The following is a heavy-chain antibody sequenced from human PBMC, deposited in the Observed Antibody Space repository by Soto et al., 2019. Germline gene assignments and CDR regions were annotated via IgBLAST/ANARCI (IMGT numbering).Heavy chain of an antibody. CDR2: ISYDGSSK. J-gene: IGHJ5*02. V-gene: IGHV3-30*18. CDR3: AKDPFEYQLLGVNNWFDP. Sequence: QVQLVESGGGVVQPGRSLRLSCAASGFTFSSYGMHWVRQAPGKGLEWVAVISYDGSSKYYADSVKGRFTISRDNSKNTLYLQVNSLRAEDTAVYYCAKDPFEYQLLGVNNWFDPWGQGTLVTVSS. D-gene: IGHD2-2*01. CDR1: GFTFSSYG.